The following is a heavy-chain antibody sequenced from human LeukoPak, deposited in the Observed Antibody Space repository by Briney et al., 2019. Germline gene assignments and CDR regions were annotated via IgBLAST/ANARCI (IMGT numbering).Heavy chain of an antibody. V-gene: IGHV1-2*02. Sequence: ASVKVSCKASGYTFSGYYMHWVRQAPGQGLEWMGWINPNSGGTNYARKFQGRVTMTRDTSTTTVYMELSRLRSDDTAVYYCARWGGNDACDIWGQGTMVTVSS. CDR2: INPNSGGT. CDR3: ARWGGNDACDI. D-gene: IGHD3-16*01. J-gene: IGHJ3*02. CDR1: GYTFSGYY.